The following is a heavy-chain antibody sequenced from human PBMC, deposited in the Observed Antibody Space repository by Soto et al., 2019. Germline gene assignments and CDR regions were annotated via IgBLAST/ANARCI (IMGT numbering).Heavy chain of an antibody. V-gene: IGHV4-39*01. CDR1: GGSLSSSRYS. CDR3: ARRSTDIVVVPAERSGGSPYYFDY. J-gene: IGHJ4*02. Sequence: SETLSLTCTVSGGSLSSSRYSWGWIRQPPGKGLEWIGSIYYSGSTYYNPSLKSRVTISVDTSKNQFSLKLSSVTAADTAVYYCARRSTDIVVVPAERSGGSPYYFDYWGRGSLVTVSS. CDR2: IYYSGST. D-gene: IGHD2-2*01.